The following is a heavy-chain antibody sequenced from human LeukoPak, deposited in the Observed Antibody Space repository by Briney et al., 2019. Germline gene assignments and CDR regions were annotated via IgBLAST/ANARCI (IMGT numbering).Heavy chain of an antibody. CDR3: ARGPHWDPHFDY. CDR2: INPNSGGT. J-gene: IGHJ4*02. Sequence: GASVKVSCKASGFTFTAYHMHWVRQAPGQGLEWMGWINPNSGGTNYAQKFQGRVTMTRDMSISTAYMELSGLRSDDTAVYYCARGPHWDPHFDYWGQGTLVTVSS. CDR1: GFTFTAYH. D-gene: IGHD7-27*01. V-gene: IGHV1-2*02.